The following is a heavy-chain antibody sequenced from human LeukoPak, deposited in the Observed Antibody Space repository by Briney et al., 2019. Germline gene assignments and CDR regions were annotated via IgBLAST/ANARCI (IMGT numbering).Heavy chain of an antibody. Sequence: PSETLSLTCTVSGGSIYSYYWGWIRQPPGKGLEWIGSMYHSGSTYYNPSLKSRVTISVDTSKNQFSLKLSSVTAADTALYYCARVRVPYGPCDYWGQGTLVTVSS. CDR1: GGSIYSYY. D-gene: IGHD4-17*01. CDR3: ARVRVPYGPCDY. J-gene: IGHJ4*02. CDR2: MYHSGST. V-gene: IGHV4-38-2*02.